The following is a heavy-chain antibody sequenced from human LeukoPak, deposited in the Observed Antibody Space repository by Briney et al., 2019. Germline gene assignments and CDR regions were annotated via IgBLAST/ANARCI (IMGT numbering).Heavy chain of an antibody. CDR3: AELGITMIGGV. J-gene: IGHJ6*04. D-gene: IGHD3-10*02. Sequence: GGSLRLSCAASGFTFSSYNMNWVRQAPGKGLEWVSSITSSSSYIYYADSVKGRFTISRDNAKDSLYLQMNSLRAEDTAVYYCAELGITMIGGVWGKGTTVTISS. CDR1: GFTFSSYN. CDR2: ITSSSSYI. V-gene: IGHV3-21*01.